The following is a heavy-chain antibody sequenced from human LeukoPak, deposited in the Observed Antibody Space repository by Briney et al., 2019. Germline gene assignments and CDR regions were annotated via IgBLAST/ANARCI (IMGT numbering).Heavy chain of an antibody. CDR1: GFTFSSYA. D-gene: IGHD1-26*01. Sequence: GGSLRLSCAASGFTFSSYAMSWVRQAPGKGLEWVSAISGSGGSTYYADSVKGRFTISRDNSKNTLYLQMNSLRAEDTAVYYCAKEGGSDRTYYYYYYGMDVWGQGTTVTVSS. CDR3: AKEGGSDRTYYYYYYGMDV. J-gene: IGHJ6*02. V-gene: IGHV3-23*01. CDR2: ISGSGGST.